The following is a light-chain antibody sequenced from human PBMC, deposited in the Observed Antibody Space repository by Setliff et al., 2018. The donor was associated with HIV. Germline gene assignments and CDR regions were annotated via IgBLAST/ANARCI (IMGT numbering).Light chain of an antibody. CDR2: IND. V-gene: IGLV1-44*01. J-gene: IGLJ1*01. CDR1: SSNIGSDT. Sequence: QSALAQPPSASGTPGQRVTISCSGSSSNIGSDTVTWYQQLPGTAPQLLIYINDHRPSGVSHRFSGSKSGTTASLAISGLQSEDEADYYCSTWDDSLNVVVFGSGTKGTVL. CDR3: STWDDSLNVVV.